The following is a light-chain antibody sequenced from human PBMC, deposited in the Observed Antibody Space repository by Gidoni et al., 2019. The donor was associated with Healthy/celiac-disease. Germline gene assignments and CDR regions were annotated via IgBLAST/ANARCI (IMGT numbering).Light chain of an antibody. CDR3: QQYNNWPQLT. J-gene: IGKJ4*01. CDR1: QSVSSN. CDR2: CAS. V-gene: IGKV3-15*01. Sequence: EIVMTQSPATLSVSPGERATLSCRASQSVSSNLAWYQQKPGQAPRLLIYCASPRATGIPARFSGSGSGTEFTLTISSLQSEDFAVYYCQQYNNWPQLTFGEGTKVEIK.